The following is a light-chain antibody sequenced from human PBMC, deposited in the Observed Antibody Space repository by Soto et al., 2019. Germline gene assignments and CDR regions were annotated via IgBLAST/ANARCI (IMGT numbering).Light chain of an antibody. CDR3: CSYAGSFTYV. CDR1: SSDVGGYKS. CDR2: DVT. J-gene: IGLJ1*01. V-gene: IGLV2-11*01. Sequence: QSALTQPRSVSGSPGQSVTISCTGTSSDVGGYKSVSWYQQHPGKAPKLMIYDVTKRPSGVPNRFSGSKSGNTASLTISGLQAEDEADYYCCSYAGSFTYVFGTGTKLTVL.